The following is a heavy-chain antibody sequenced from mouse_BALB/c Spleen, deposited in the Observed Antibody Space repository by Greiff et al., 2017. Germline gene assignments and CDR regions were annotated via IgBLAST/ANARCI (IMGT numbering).Heavy chain of an antibody. V-gene: IGHV5-6-5*01. D-gene: IGHD1-2*01. CDR3: ARATATTYFDY. Sequence: EVQRVESGGGLVKPGGSLKLSCAASGFTFSSYAMSWVRQTPEKRLEWVASISSGGSTYYPDSVKGRFTISRDNARNILYLQMSSLRSEDTAMYYCARATATTYFDYWGQGTTLTVSA. J-gene: IGHJ2*01. CDR1: GFTFSSYA. CDR2: ISSGGST.